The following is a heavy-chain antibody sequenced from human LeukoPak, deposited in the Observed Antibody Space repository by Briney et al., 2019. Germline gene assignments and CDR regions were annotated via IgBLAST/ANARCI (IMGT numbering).Heavy chain of an antibody. CDR2: IRSTANGYAT. CDR3: ARVAEWELRGPYRDAFDI. J-gene: IGHJ3*02. CDR1: GFTFSGSA. Sequence: PGGSLRLSCAASGFTFSGSALHWVRQASGKGLEWVGRIRSTANGYATAYAASVKGRFTISRDDSKNTAYLQMDSLRAEDTAVYYCARVAEWELRGPYRDAFDIWGQGTMVTVSS. V-gene: IGHV3-73*01. D-gene: IGHD1-26*01.